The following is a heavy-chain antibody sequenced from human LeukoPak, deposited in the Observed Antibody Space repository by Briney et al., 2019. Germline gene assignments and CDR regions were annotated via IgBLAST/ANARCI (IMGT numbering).Heavy chain of an antibody. CDR2: INPNSGGT. CDR3: ARGKGRSGTAAALYYFDY. J-gene: IGHJ4*02. D-gene: IGHD2-2*01. Sequence: ASVKVSCKASGYTFTGYYMHWVRQAPGQGLEWMGWINPNSGGTNYAQEFQGRVTMTRDTSISTAYMELSRLRSDDTAVYYCARGKGRSGTAAALYYFDYWGQGTLVTVSS. CDR1: GYTFTGYY. V-gene: IGHV1-2*02.